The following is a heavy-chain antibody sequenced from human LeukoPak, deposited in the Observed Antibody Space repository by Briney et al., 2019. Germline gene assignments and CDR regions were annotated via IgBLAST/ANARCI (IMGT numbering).Heavy chain of an antibody. CDR2: IKQDGSEK. D-gene: IGHD5-12*01. CDR3: ARGGYLRLYYYMDV. CDR1: GFTFSSYW. J-gene: IGHJ6*03. Sequence: GGSLRLSCAASGFTFSSYWMSWVRQAPGKGLEWVANIKQDGSEKYYVDSVKGRFTISRDNAKNSLYLQMNSLRAEDTAVYYCARGGYLRLYYYMDVWGKGTTVTVSS. V-gene: IGHV3-7*01.